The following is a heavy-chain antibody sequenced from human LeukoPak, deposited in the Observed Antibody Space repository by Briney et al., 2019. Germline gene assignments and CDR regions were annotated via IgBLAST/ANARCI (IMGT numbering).Heavy chain of an antibody. V-gene: IGHV3-23*01. CDR3: AKMVREFYTISYYFDY. J-gene: IGHJ4*02. D-gene: IGHD2-8*01. CDR2: ISGSGAGT. Sequence: PGGSLRLSCAASGFTFSGYAMNWVRQAPGKGLEWVSGISGSGAGTYYADSVKGRFTISRDNSKNTPYLQMNSLRADDTAVYYCAKMVREFYTISYYFDYWGQGTLVTVSS. CDR1: GFTFSGYA.